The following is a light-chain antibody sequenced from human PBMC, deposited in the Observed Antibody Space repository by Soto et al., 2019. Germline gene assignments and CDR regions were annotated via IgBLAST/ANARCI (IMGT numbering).Light chain of an antibody. CDR3: LQYLSIPRT. V-gene: IGKV4-1*01. Sequence: DIVMTQSPDSLAVSLGERATINCKSSQSLLYSSNNKNYLAWYQQKPGQPLKLLIYWASTRESGVPDRFSGSGSGPDFTLTISSLQAEDVAVYYCLQYLSIPRTFGQGTKVEIK. J-gene: IGKJ1*01. CDR1: QSLLYSSNNKNY. CDR2: WAS.